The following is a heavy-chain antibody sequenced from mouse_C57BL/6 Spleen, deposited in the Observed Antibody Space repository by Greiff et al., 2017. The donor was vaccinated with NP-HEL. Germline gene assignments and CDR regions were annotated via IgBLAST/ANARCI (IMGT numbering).Heavy chain of an antibody. Sequence: EVKLVESGGGLVQPGGTLSLSCAASGFTFTDYYMSWVRQPPGKALEWLGFIRNKANGYTTEYSASVMGRFTISRDNSQSILYLQMNALRAEDSATYYCARYEGGYWYFDVWGTGTTVTVSS. CDR3: ARYEGGYWYFDV. V-gene: IGHV7-3*01. CDR1: GFTFTDYY. J-gene: IGHJ1*03. CDR2: IRNKANGYTT.